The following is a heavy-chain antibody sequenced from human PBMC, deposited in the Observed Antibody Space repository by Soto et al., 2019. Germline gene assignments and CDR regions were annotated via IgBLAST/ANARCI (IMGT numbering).Heavy chain of an antibody. CDR3: ARRERYCSSSSCYEYDS. V-gene: IGHV5-51*01. D-gene: IGHD2-2*01. J-gene: IGHJ5*01. CDR2: IYPSDSDA. Sequence: GESLKISCKCSGYSFTSYWIGWVRQMPGKGLEWMGIIYPSDSDARYSPSFQGQVTISADKSISTAYLQWSSLKASDTAVYYCARRERYCSSSSCYEYDSWGQGTLVTVSS. CDR1: GYSFTSYW.